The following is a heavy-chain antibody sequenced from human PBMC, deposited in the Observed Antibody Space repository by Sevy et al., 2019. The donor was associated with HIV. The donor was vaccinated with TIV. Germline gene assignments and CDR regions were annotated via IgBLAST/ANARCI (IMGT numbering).Heavy chain of an antibody. CDR2: TRNKADGYTT. Sequence: GGSLRLSCVASGFIFSDHYMEWVRQAPGKGLESVGRTRNKADGYTTEYAASVKGRFTISRDESKNSLYVQMNSLKAEDTAVYYCATHAGIAAAGRVFDYWGQGSLVTVSS. CDR1: GFIFSDHY. V-gene: IGHV3-72*01. CDR3: ATHAGIAAAGRVFDY. J-gene: IGHJ4*02. D-gene: IGHD6-13*01.